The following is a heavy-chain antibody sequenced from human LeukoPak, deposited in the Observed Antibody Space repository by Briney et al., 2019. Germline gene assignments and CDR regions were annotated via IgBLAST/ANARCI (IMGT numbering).Heavy chain of an antibody. CDR2: ISWNSGSI. Sequence: PGGSLRLSSAASTLLLINSDQDRDRQAPGKGLEWVSGISWNSGSIVYADSVKGRFTISRDNAKNSLYLQMNSLRAEDTALYYCAKGGQNTMVRGVPDYWGQGTLGTVSS. J-gene: IGHJ4*02. CDR3: AKGGQNTMVRGVPDY. D-gene: IGHD3-10*01. CDR1: TLLLINSD. V-gene: IGHV3-9*01.